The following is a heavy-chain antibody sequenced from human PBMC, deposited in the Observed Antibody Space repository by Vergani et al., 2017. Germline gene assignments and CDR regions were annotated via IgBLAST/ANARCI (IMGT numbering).Heavy chain of an antibody. J-gene: IGHJ4*02. D-gene: IGHD3-9*01. CDR3: TTPTKWELRYYFDY. CDR2: MYHSGST. V-gene: IGHV4-59*01. CDR1: GGSMSGYY. Sequence: QVRLQESGPGLVKPSETLSLTCSVSGGSMSGYYWSWIRQPPGKELEWIGYMYHSGSTNYNPSLETRVTISGDTSKNQFSLKLNSVTAADTAVYYCTTPTKWELRYYFDYWGQGTLVTVSS.